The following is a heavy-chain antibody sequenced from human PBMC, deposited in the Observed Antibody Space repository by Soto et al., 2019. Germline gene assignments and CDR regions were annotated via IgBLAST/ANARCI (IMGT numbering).Heavy chain of an antibody. CDR1: GYTFSSHG. CDR3: AREGSYGWYDC. V-gene: IGHV1-18*01. D-gene: IGHD2-15*01. J-gene: IGHJ5*01. Sequence: QVQLGQSGAEVRKPGASVKVSCKASGYTFSSHGIIWVRQAPGQGLEWMGWISGYNGNAKYAQRFQGRVTMTTDTSTSTVYMDLRSLGSDDSAVYYCAREGSYGWYDCWGQGTLVTVSS. CDR2: ISGYNGNA.